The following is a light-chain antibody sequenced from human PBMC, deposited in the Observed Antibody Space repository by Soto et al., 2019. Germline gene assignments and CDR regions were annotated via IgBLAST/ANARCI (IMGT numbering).Light chain of an antibody. Sequence: EIVMTQSPDTLSVSPGGRATLSCRASQTVSSNLAWYQQKPGQAPRLLIYGASTRATGIPDRFSGSGYGTEFTLTISSLQSEDFAVYYCQRYYNWPHGAFGEGTKVEVK. CDR2: GAS. J-gene: IGKJ1*01. CDR3: QRYYNWPHGA. V-gene: IGKV3-15*01. CDR1: QTVSSN.